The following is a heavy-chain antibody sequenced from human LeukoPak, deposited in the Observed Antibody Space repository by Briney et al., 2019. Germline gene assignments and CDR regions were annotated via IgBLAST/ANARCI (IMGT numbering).Heavy chain of an antibody. CDR1: GGSISSGGYS. CDR2: IYYSGST. V-gene: IGHV4-30-4*07. D-gene: IGHD6-13*01. J-gene: IGHJ4*02. CDR3: ARLAKSSSWYGPYYFDY. Sequence: SQTLPLTCAVSGGSISSGGYSWSWIRQPPGKGLEWIGYIYYSGSTYYNPSLKSRVTISVDTSKNQFSLKLSSVTAADTAVYYCARLAKSSSWYGPYYFDYWGQGTLVTVSS.